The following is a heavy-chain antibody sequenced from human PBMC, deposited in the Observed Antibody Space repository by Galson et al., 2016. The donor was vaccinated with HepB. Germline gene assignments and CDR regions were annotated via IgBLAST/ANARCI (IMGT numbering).Heavy chain of an antibody. J-gene: IGHJ3*02. CDR2: MNPNYGGT. Sequence: SVKVSCKASGYTFTGHYLHWVRQAPGQGLEWMGWMNPNYGGTYYAQKFQGRVTMTSDTSISTASMELSSLRSDDTAVYSCARAPRQYNHGTARSDPFDTWGQGTMVTVSS. V-gene: IGHV1-2*02. D-gene: IGHD5-24*01. CDR1: GYTFTGHY. CDR3: ARAPRQYNHGTARSDPFDT.